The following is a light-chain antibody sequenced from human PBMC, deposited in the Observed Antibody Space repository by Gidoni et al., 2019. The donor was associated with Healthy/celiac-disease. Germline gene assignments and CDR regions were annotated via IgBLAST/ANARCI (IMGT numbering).Light chain of an antibody. J-gene: IGKJ4*01. CDR1: QNVSSY. Sequence: EIVLTQSPATLSLSPGERATLSCRASQNVSSYLAWYQQKPGQAPRRLIYDASNRATGIPARLSGSGSGTDFTLTISSLEPEDFAVYYCQQRSNWRTFGGGTKVEIK. CDR2: DAS. CDR3: QQRSNWRT. V-gene: IGKV3-11*01.